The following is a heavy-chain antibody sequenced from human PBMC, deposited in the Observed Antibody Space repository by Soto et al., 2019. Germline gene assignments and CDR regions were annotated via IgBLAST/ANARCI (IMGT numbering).Heavy chain of an antibody. CDR1: GFTFSSYW. V-gene: IGHV3-7*01. D-gene: IGHD3-16*01. J-gene: IGHJ3*02. Sequence: GGSLRLSCAASGFTFSSYWMSWVRQAPGKGLEWVANIKQDGSEKYYVDSVKGRFTISRDNAKNSLYLQMNSLRAEDTAVYYCARDLRGELDAFDIWGQGTMVTVSS. CDR3: ARDLRGELDAFDI. CDR2: IKQDGSEK.